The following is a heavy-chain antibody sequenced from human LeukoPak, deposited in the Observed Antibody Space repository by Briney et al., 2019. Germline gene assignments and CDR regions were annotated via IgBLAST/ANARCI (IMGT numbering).Heavy chain of an antibody. V-gene: IGHV1-2*02. Sequence: VASVKVSCKASGYTFTDSSIHWVRQAPGQGLEWMGWINCDSGVTKYAEKFQGRVSMTRDTSISTAYMDLSRLTSDDTAIYYGARDGGGTYQDFDYWGQGTLVTVSS. J-gene: IGHJ4*02. CDR1: GYTFTDSS. CDR3: ARDGGGTYQDFDY. D-gene: IGHD1-26*01. CDR2: INCDSGVT.